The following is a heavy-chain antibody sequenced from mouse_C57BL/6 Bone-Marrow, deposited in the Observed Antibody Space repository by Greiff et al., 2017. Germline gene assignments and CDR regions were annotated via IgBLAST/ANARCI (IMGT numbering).Heavy chain of an antibody. D-gene: IGHD4-1*01. J-gene: IGHJ4*01. V-gene: IGHV7-1*01. Sequence: EVNLVESGGGLVQSGRSLRLSCATSGFTFSDFYMEWVRQAPGKGLEWIAASRNKANDYTTEYSASVKGRFIVSRDTSQSILYLQMNALRAEDTAIYYCARELNWDGAMDYWGQGTSVTVSS. CDR1: GFTFSDFY. CDR2: SRNKANDYTT. CDR3: ARELNWDGAMDY.